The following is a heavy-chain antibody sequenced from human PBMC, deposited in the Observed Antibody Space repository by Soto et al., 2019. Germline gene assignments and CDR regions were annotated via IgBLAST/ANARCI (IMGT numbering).Heavy chain of an antibody. J-gene: IGHJ4*02. CDR2: INGEGSDT. CDR1: GFTFSTYW. CDR3: TRSITGFSYADS. Sequence: EVQLVESGGVLVQPGGPLSLSCAASGFTFSTYWMHWVRQAPGKGLVWVSRINGEGSDTVYTDFVKGRFTSSRDNAKNTLYLQMNSLRAEDTAVYYCTRSITGFSYADSWGRGTLVTVSS. D-gene: IGHD2-2*01. V-gene: IGHV3-74*01.